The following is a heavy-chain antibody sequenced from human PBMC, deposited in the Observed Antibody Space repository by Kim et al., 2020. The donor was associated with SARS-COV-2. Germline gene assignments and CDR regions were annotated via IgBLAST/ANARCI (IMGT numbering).Heavy chain of an antibody. CDR2: INPNSGGT. CDR3: ARGPTLLWFGELPNPHYYYYYGMDV. Sequence: ASVKVSCKASGYTFTGYYMNWVRQAPGQGLEWMGGINPNSGGTNYAQKFQGWVTMTRDTSISTAYRELSRLRSDDTAVYYCARGPTLLWFGELPNPHYYYYYGMDVWGQGTTVTVSS. CDR1: GYTFTGYY. J-gene: IGHJ6*02. V-gene: IGHV1-2*04. D-gene: IGHD3-10*01.